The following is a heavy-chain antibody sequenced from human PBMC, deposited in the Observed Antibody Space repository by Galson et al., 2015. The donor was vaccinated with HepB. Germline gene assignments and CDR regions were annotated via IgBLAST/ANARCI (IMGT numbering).Heavy chain of an antibody. CDR3: ARGISSIFDY. V-gene: IGHV3-53*04. D-gene: IGHD6-6*01. CDR2: IYSGGST. CDR1: GFTVSSNY. J-gene: IGHJ4*02. Sequence: SLRLSCAASGFTVSSNYMSWVRQAPGKGPEWVSVIYSGGSTYYADSVKGRFTISRHNSKNTLYLQMNSLRAEDTAVYYCARGISSIFDYWGQGTLVTVSS.